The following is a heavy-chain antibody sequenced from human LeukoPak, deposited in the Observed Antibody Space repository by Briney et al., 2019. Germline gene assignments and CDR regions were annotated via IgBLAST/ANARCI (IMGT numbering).Heavy chain of an antibody. Sequence: SVKVSCKASGGTFSSYAISWVRQAPGQGLEWVGRIIPIFGTANYAQKFQGRVTITTDESTSTAYMELSSLRSEDTAVYYCARMRRSSSWYQPHLFDYWGQGTLVTVSS. J-gene: IGHJ4*02. CDR1: GGTFSSYA. CDR3: ARMRRSSSWYQPHLFDY. D-gene: IGHD6-13*01. V-gene: IGHV1-69*05. CDR2: IIPIFGTA.